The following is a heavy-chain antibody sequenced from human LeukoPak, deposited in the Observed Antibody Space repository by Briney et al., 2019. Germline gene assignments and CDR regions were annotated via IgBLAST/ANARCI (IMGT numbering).Heavy chain of an antibody. J-gene: IGHJ4*02. V-gene: IGHV4-61*01. Sequence: SETLSLTCTVSGGAVSSGNYYWSWIRQPPGKGLEWIGYIYYSGSTNYNPSLKSRVTISVDTSKNQSSLKLSSVTAADTAVYYCARDPSGYFNYWGQGTLATVSS. CDR1: GGAVSSGNYY. CDR2: IYYSGST. CDR3: ARDPSGYFNY. D-gene: IGHD3-22*01.